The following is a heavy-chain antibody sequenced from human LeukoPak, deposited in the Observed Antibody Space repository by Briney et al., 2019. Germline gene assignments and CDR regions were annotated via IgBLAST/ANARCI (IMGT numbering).Heavy chain of an antibody. CDR3: ARDLGYCSGGRCYPKFDY. CDR1: GFTFSSYA. D-gene: IGHD2-15*01. V-gene: IGHV3-30-3*01. Sequence: PGRSLRLSCAASGFTFSSYAMHWVRQAPGKGLEWVAVISYDGSNKYYADSVKGRFTISRDNSKNTLYLQMNSLRAEDTAVYYCARDLGYCSGGRCYPKFDYWGQGTLVTVSS. J-gene: IGHJ4*02. CDR2: ISYDGSNK.